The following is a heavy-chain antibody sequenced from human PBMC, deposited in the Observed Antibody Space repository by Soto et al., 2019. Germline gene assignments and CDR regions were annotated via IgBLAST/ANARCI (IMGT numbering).Heavy chain of an antibody. V-gene: IGHV3-23*01. CDR1: GFTFSSYA. Sequence: EGSLRLSCAASGFTFSSYAMSWVRQAPGKGLEWVSAISGSGGSTYYADSVKGRFTISRDNSKNTQYLQMNSLRAEDTAVYYCAKGRIWNDVSWGFDYWGQGTLVTVSS. D-gene: IGHD1-1*01. J-gene: IGHJ4*02. CDR3: AKGRIWNDVSWGFDY. CDR2: ISGSGGST.